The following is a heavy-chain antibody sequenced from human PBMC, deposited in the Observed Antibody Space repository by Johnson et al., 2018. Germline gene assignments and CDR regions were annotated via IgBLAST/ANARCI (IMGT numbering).Heavy chain of an antibody. CDR3: ARDEDVVLWFGESLNAFDI. V-gene: IGHV3-30-3*01. Sequence: QVQLVQSGGGVVQPGRSLRLSCAASGFTFSSYAMHWVRQAPGKGLEWVAVISYDGSNKYYADSVKGRFTISRDNSKNTLYLQRNSLRVEDTAVSYCARDEDVVLWFGESLNAFDIWGQGTMVTVSS. CDR1: GFTFSSYA. D-gene: IGHD3-10*01. CDR2: ISYDGSNK. J-gene: IGHJ3*02.